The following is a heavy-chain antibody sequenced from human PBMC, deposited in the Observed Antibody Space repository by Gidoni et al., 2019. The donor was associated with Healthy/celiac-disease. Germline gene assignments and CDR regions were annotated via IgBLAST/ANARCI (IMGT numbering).Heavy chain of an antibody. J-gene: IGHJ3*02. Sequence: EVQLVESGGGLVKPGGSLRLSCAASGFTFSSYSMNWVRKAPGKGLEWVSSISSSSSYIYYADSVKGRFTISRDNAKNSLYLQMNSLRAEDTAVYYCARDLDIAGAFDIWGQGTMVTVSS. D-gene: IGHD2-15*01. V-gene: IGHV3-21*01. CDR3: ARDLDIAGAFDI. CDR2: ISSSSSYI. CDR1: GFTFSSYS.